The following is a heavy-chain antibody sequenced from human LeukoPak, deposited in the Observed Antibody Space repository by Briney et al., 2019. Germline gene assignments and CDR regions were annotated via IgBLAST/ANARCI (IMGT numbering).Heavy chain of an antibody. CDR1: GFTFSSFA. V-gene: IGHV3-64D*06. D-gene: IGHD3-10*01. Sequence: GGSLRLSCSASGFTFSSFAMHWVRQAPGKGLEYVSSISSNGDSTYYADSVKGRFTISRDNSKNTLFLQMSSLRAEGTAVYFCVKDGRYYYGSGSLFDPWGQGTLVTVSS. CDR3: VKDGRYYYGSGSLFDP. J-gene: IGHJ5*02. CDR2: ISSNGDST.